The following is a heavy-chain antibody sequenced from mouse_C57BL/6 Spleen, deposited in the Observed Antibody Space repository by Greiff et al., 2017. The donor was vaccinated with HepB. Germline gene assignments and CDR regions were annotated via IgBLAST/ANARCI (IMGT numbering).Heavy chain of an antibody. V-gene: IGHV1-50*01. CDR3: AREGYYHFDY. D-gene: IGHD2-3*01. Sequence: QVQLQQPGAELVKPGASVKLSCKASGYTFTSYWMQWVKQRPGQGLEWIGEIDPSDSYTNYNQKFKGKATLTVDTSSSTAYMQLSSLTSEDSAVYYCAREGYYHFDYWGQGTTLTVSS. CDR2: IDPSDSYT. J-gene: IGHJ2*01. CDR1: GYTFTSYW.